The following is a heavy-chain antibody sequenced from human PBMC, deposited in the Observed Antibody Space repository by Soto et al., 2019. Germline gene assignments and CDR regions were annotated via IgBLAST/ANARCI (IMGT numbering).Heavy chain of an antibody. V-gene: IGHV3-30*04. Sequence: GGSLRLSCAASGFTFSRYAIHWVRQAPGKGLEWVAVISRDGTNKYYVDSVKGRFTISRDNSRNTLYLQMNSLRHEDAAVYYCAGSTSRAVADSFDFWGQGSLVTVSS. J-gene: IGHJ4*02. CDR1: GFTFSRYA. CDR3: AGSTSRAVADSFDF. CDR2: ISRDGTNK. D-gene: IGHD3-10*01.